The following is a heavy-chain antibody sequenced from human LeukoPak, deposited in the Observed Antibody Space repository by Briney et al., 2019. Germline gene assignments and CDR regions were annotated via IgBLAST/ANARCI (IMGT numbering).Heavy chain of an antibody. D-gene: IGHD6-19*01. Sequence: SETLSLTCTVSGYSISSGYYWGWIRQTPGKGLEWIGSIYHSGSTYYNPSLKSRVAISIDTSKNQFSLKLSSVTAADTAVYYCARDRGSGWSVDYWGQGTLVTVSS. V-gene: IGHV4-38-2*02. CDR1: GYSISSGYY. CDR2: IYHSGST. J-gene: IGHJ4*02. CDR3: ARDRGSGWSVDY.